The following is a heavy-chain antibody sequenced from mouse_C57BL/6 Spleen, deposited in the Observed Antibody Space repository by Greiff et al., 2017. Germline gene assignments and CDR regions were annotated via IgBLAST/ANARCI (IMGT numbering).Heavy chain of an antibody. Sequence: QVQLKHSGAELVKPGASVKISCKASGYAFSSYWMNWVKQRPGKGLEWIGQIYPGDGDTNYNGKFKGKATLTADKSSSTAYMQLSSLTSEDSAVYFCARTTVVGYVDVWGTGTTVTVSS. CDR2: IYPGDGDT. CDR1: GYAFSSYW. CDR3: ARTTVVGYVDV. V-gene: IGHV1-80*01. J-gene: IGHJ1*03. D-gene: IGHD1-1*01.